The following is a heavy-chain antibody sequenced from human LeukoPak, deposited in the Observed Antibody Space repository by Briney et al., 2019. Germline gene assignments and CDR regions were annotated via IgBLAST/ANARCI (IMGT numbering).Heavy chain of an antibody. J-gene: IGHJ6*03. CDR2: ITSGSSYI. Sequence: GGSLRLSCAASGFTFSSYNMNWVRQAPGKGLEWVSSITSGSSYIYYADSVKGRFTISRDNAKNSLYLQMNSLRAEDTAVYYCARLPTSRIVGATYYYYYYMDVWGKGTTVTVSS. CDR3: ARLPTSRIVGATYYYYYYMDV. CDR1: GFTFSSYN. D-gene: IGHD1-26*01. V-gene: IGHV3-21*01.